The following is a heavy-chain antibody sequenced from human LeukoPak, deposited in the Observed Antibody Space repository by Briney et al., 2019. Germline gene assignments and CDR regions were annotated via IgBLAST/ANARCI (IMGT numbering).Heavy chain of an antibody. Sequence: GGSLRLSCAASGFTFSGSAMHWVRQASGKGLEWVGRIRSKANGYATAYAASVIGWFTISRDDSKNTAYLQMNSLKTEDTAVYYCTRQFTMEGYDYWGQGTLVTVSS. CDR1: GFTFSGSA. V-gene: IGHV3-73*01. D-gene: IGHD3-10*01. CDR2: IRSKANGYAT. CDR3: TRQFTMEGYDY. J-gene: IGHJ4*02.